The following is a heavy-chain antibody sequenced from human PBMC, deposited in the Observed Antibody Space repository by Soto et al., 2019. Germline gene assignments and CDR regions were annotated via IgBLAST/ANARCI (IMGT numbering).Heavy chain of an antibody. CDR1: GGTFRTSA. J-gene: IGHJ6*01. CDR2: IMPVFPTP. CDR3: ARDKDRQQLGGNYYYIMDV. Sequence: QVQLVQSGAEVKKPGSSVKVSCKTSGGTFRTSAISWVRQAPGQGLEWMGGIMPVFPTPDYAQKFQGRVTITADESTSTAYKELSSLRSEDTAVYYCARDKDRQQLGGNYYYIMDVWGQGTTVNVSS. V-gene: IGHV1-69*12. D-gene: IGHD3-3*02.